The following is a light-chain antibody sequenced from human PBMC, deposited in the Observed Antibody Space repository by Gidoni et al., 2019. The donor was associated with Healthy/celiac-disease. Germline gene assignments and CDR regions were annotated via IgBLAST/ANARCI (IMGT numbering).Light chain of an antibody. CDR2: RNN. Sequence: IGSNYVYWYQQLPGTAPKLLIYRNNQRPSGVPDRFSGSKSGTSASLAISGLRSEDEADYYCAAWDDSLSGSAVFGGGTQLTVL. CDR3: AAWDDSLSGSAV. J-gene: IGLJ7*01. V-gene: IGLV1-47*01. CDR1: IGSNY.